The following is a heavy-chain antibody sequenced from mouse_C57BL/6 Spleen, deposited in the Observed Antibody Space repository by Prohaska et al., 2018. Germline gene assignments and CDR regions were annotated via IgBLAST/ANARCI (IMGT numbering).Heavy chain of an antibody. D-gene: IGHD2-10*02. Sequence: QSGPELVKPGASVKISCKASGYTFTDYYMNWVKQSHGKSLEWIGDINPNNGGTSYNQKFKGKATLTVDKSSSTAYMELRSLTSEDSAVYYCARASKTPFAYWGQGTLVTVSA. CDR3: ARASKTPFAY. CDR2: INPNNGGT. J-gene: IGHJ3*01. V-gene: IGHV1-26*01. CDR1: GYTFTDYY.